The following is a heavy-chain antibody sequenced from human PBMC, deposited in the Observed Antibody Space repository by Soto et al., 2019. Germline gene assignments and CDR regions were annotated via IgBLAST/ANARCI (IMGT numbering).Heavy chain of an antibody. D-gene: IGHD5-18*01. J-gene: IGHJ4*02. CDR3: ATGGRGYSSAPRFYFEY. CDR1: GGIFSSNA. Sequence: QVQLVQSGAEVKKPGSSVKVSCQASGGIFSSNAISWVRQAPGQGLEWMGGILPIFDTTHYAQKFQGRVTITADESTSTAYMELSSLKSEDTALYYWATGGRGYSSAPRFYFEYWGQGTLVTGSS. V-gene: IGHV1-69*01. CDR2: ILPIFDTT.